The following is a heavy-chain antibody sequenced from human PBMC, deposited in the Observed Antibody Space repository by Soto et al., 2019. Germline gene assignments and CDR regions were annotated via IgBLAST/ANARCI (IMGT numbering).Heavy chain of an antibody. CDR3: ARAHYGDYGYGMDV. CDR2: IYHSGST. J-gene: IGHJ6*02. D-gene: IGHD4-17*01. Sequence: QLQLQESGSGLVKPSQTLSLTCAVSGGSISSGGYSWSWIRQPPGKGLEWIGYIYHSGSTYYNPSRKSRVTISVDRYKQRFSLKLSSVSAADTAVYYCARAHYGDYGYGMDVWGQGTTVTVSS. V-gene: IGHV4-30-2*01. CDR1: GGSISSGGYS.